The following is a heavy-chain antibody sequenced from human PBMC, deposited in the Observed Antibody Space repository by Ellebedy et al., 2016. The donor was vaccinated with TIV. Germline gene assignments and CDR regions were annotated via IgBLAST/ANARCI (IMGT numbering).Heavy chain of an antibody. V-gene: IGHV2-5*01. J-gene: IGHJ4*02. CDR2: FYWNDDK. CDR3: ALLPDYDSRGSYYGGGVIDY. D-gene: IGHD3-22*01. Sequence: WIRQPPGKALEWLAVFYWNDDKRYSPSLQSSLTITKDTSKHQVVLIMTNVDPVDTATYYCALLPDYDSRGSYYGGGVIDYWGQGALVTVSS.